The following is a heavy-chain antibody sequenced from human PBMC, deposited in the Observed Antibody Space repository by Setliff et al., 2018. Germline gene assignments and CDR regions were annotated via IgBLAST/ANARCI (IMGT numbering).Heavy chain of an antibody. CDR2: INVGNGNT. J-gene: IGHJ6*02. D-gene: IGHD3-10*01. V-gene: IGHV1-3*01. CDR1: GYTFTSYA. Sequence: ASVKVSCKASGYTFTSYAMHWVRQAPGQRLEWMGWINVGNGNTKYSQKFQGRVTITRDTSASTAYMELSSLRSEDTAVYYCAIDGSGSYLYYYYGMDVWGQGTTVTVSS. CDR3: AIDGSGSYLYYYYGMDV.